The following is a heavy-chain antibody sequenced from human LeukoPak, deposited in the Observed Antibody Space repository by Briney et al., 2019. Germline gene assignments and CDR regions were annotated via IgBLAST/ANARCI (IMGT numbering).Heavy chain of an antibody. CDR1: GFTFSSYG. J-gene: IGHJ6*02. Sequence: GGSLRLSCVASGFTFSSYGMHWVRQAPGKGLEWVALMWYDGTNKYYADSVKGRFTISRDNSKNTLFLQMNSLRDEDTAVYYCARYCSGGTCYSGMDVWGQGTSVTVSS. D-gene: IGHD2-15*01. CDR3: ARYCSGGTCYSGMDV. CDR2: MWYDGTNK. V-gene: IGHV3-33*01.